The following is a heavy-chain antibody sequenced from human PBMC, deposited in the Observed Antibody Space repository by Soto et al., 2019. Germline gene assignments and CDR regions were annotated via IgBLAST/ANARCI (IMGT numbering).Heavy chain of an antibody. CDR2: ISGSGGST. J-gene: IGHJ5*02. CDR1: GFTFSSYA. D-gene: IGHD3-3*01. V-gene: IGHV3-23*01. CDR3: EKAELRFLVNWLDP. Sequence: QPGGSLRLSCAASGFTFSSYAMSWVRQAPGKGLEWVSAISGSGGSTYYADSVKGRFTISRDNSKNTLYLKMNSLRAEDTVVYYCEKAELRFLVNWLDPWGQGTLVTVYS.